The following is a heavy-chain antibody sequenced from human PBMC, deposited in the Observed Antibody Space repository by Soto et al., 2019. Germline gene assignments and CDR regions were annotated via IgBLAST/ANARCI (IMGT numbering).Heavy chain of an antibody. D-gene: IGHD5-12*01. V-gene: IGHV3-48*01. CDR2: ISSSSSTI. CDR3: ASPRETGYSGYERAY. Sequence: PGGSLRLSCAASGFTFSSYSMNWVRQAPGKGLEWVSYISSSSSTIYYADSVKGRFTISRDNAKNSLYLQMNSLRAEDTAVYYCASPRETGYSGYERAYWGQATLVTVSS. J-gene: IGHJ4*02. CDR1: GFTFSSYS.